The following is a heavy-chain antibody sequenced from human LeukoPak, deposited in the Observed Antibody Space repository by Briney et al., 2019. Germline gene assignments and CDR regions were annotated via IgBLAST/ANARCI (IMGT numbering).Heavy chain of an antibody. CDR3: ARTVGGYYSMSDY. CDR1: GWSFSGYY. Sequence: PSETLSLTCAVSGWSFSGYYLSWIRQPPGKGLEWIGEINHSGSTNYNPSLKSRVTISVDTTNNHFPLMLSTVPAADTAVDYCARTVGGYYSMSDYWGQGTLVTVSS. CDR2: INHSGST. J-gene: IGHJ4*02. D-gene: IGHD3-22*01. V-gene: IGHV4-34*01.